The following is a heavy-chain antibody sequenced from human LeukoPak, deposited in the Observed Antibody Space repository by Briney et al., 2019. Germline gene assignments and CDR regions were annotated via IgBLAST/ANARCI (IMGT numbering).Heavy chain of an antibody. J-gene: IGHJ4*02. CDR1: GFTFGTSA. D-gene: IGHD6-13*01. V-gene: IGHV3-23*01. CDR2: FGRSGSDT. CDR3: AKGSLGSWYYFDY. Sequence: GGSLRLSCAASGFTFGTSAMSWVRQAPGKGPEWVSTFGRSGSDTYYSDSVKGRFTIFRDNSKNTLYLQMYSLRDEDTAVYYCAKGSLGSWYYFDYWGQGTLVTVSS.